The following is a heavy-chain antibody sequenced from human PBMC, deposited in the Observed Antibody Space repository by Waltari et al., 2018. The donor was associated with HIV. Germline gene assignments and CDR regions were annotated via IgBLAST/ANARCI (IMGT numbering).Heavy chain of an antibody. CDR2: FDPEDDET. V-gene: IGHV1-24*01. CDR3: ATDFSGMVRAYSYYSLDV. J-gene: IGHJ6*02. CDR1: GITPTELS. D-gene: IGHD3-10*01. Sequence: QVQLVQSGAEVKKPGASVKVSCKSSGITPTELSMPWLPEAPGKGLEWMGNFDPEDDETIYAQKFQGRITMTEDTSSDTAYMELSSLTSGDTAVYYCATDFSGMVRAYSYYSLDVWGQGTTVTVSS.